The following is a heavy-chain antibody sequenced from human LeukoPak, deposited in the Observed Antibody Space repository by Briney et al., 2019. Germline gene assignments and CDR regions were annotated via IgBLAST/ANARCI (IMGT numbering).Heavy chain of an antibody. Sequence: GRSLRLSCAASRFRFSTFPMGWVRQAPGKGLEWVSGISAGGETTFYADSVRGRLTISRDNSKNTLYLQMNSLRAEDTAVYYCASMDYGDQDYWGQGTLVTVSS. CDR2: ISAGGETT. V-gene: IGHV3-23*01. CDR1: RFRFSTFP. CDR3: ASMDYGDQDY. J-gene: IGHJ4*02. D-gene: IGHD4-17*01.